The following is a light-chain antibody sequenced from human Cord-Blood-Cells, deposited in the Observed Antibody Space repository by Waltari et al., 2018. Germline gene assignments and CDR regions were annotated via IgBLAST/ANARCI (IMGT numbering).Light chain of an antibody. CDR3: AAWDDSLNIV. V-gene: IGLV1-44*01. Sequence: QSVLTHPPSASGTPGQRVTISCSGSSSNIGSNHVNWYQQLPGTAPKLLIYSNNQRPSGVPDRFSGSKSGTSASLAISGLQSEDEADYYCAAWDDSLNIVFGGGTKLTVL. CDR2: SNN. J-gene: IGLJ3*02. CDR1: SSNIGSNH.